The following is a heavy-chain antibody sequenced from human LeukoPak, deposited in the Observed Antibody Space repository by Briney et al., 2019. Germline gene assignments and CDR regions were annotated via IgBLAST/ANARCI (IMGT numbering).Heavy chain of an antibody. CDR3: AKDTDSYGYHYYGMDV. D-gene: IGHD5-18*01. CDR2: ISYDGSNK. V-gene: IGHV3-30*18. CDR1: GFTFSSYG. Sequence: GRSLRLSCAASGFTFSSYGMHWVRQAPGKGLEWVAVISYDGSNKYYADSVKGRFTISRDNSKNTLQLQMNSLRAEDTAVYYCAKDTDSYGYHYYGMDVWGQGTTVTVSS. J-gene: IGHJ6*02.